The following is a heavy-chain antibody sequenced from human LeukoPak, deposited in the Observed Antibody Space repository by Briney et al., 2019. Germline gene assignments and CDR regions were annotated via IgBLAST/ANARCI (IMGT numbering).Heavy chain of an antibody. V-gene: IGHV3-7*03. CDR3: ARVGVAGFDY. CDR2: IKEEVSDK. J-gene: IGHJ4*02. D-gene: IGHD3-3*01. Sequence: SGGSLRLSCAASGFTIDDYWMSWVRQAPGKGREWVGNIKEEVSDKYYVDSVKGRFTISRDNAKTSLYPQMSRLRAEDTAVYYCARVGVAGFDYWGQGILVTVSS. CDR1: GFTIDDYW.